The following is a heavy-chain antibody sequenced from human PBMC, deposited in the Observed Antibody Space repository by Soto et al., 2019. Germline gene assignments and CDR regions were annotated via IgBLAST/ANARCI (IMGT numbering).Heavy chain of an antibody. D-gene: IGHD3-10*01. CDR2: IYPGDSDT. J-gene: IGHJ6*02. Sequence: GESLKISCKGSGYSFTNYWIGWVRQMPGKGLEWMGIIYPGDSDTRYSPSFQGQVTISADKSISTAYLQWSSLKASDTAMYYCARHPPYYGSGSSSYYYSGMAVWGQGTTVTVSS. CDR3: ARHPPYYGSGSSSYYYSGMAV. V-gene: IGHV5-51*01. CDR1: GYSFTNYW.